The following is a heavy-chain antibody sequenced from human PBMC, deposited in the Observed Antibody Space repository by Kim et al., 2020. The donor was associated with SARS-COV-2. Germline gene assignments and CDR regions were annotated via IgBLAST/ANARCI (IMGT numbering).Heavy chain of an antibody. CDR1: GFTFSSYS. V-gene: IGHV3-21*01. Sequence: GGSLRLSCAASGFTFSSYSMNWVRQAPGKGLEWVSSISSSSSYIYYADSVKGRFTISRDNAKNSLYLQMNSLRAEDTAVYYCARGGYYGSGSYYSEGWGQGTLVTVSS. D-gene: IGHD3-10*01. CDR3: ARGGYYGSGSYYSEG. J-gene: IGHJ4*02. CDR2: ISSSSSYI.